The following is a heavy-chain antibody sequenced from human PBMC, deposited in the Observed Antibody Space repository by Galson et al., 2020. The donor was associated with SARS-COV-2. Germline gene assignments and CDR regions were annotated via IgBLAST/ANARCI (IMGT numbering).Heavy chain of an antibody. Sequence: GESLKISCAASGFRFSSYTMNWVRQAPGEGLEWVSSIYSSSSHTFYADSVKGRFTISRDNAENSLYLQMNSLRAEDTAIYYCARARVEALGTGGFDIWGQGTIVTVSS. J-gene: IGHJ3*02. CDR1: GFRFSSYT. D-gene: IGHD2-8*02. V-gene: IGHV3-21*01. CDR3: ARARVEALGTGGFDI. CDR2: IYSSSSHT.